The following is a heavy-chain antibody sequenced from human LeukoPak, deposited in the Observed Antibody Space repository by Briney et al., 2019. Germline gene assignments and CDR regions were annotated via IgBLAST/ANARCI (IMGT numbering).Heavy chain of an antibody. CDR3: AREDNYGYYY. Sequence: PSETLSLTCAVYGGSFSGYYWSWIRQPPGKGLEWIGEINHSGSTSYNPSLKSRVTISVDTSKNQFSLKLSSVTAADTAVYYCAREDNYGYYYWGQGTLVTVSS. D-gene: IGHD5-18*01. CDR2: INHSGST. V-gene: IGHV4-34*01. CDR1: GGSFSGYY. J-gene: IGHJ4*02.